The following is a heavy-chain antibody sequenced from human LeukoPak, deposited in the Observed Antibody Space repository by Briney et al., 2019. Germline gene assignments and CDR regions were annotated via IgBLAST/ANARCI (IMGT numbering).Heavy chain of an antibody. J-gene: IGHJ4*02. V-gene: IGHV3-21*01. CDR3: ARDSYLRELVAFDY. D-gene: IGHD2-8*02. CDR1: GFTFSSYS. Sequence: GGSLRLSCAASGFTFSSYSMNWVRQAPGKGLEWVSSISSSGSYIYYADSVKGRFTISRDNAKNSLYLQMNSLRAEDTAVYYCARDSYLRELVAFDYWGQGTLVTVSS. CDR2: ISSSGSYI.